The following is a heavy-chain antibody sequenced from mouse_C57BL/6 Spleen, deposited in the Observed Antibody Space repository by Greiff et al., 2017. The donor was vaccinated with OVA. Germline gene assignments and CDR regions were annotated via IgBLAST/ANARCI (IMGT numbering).Heavy chain of an antibody. D-gene: IGHD4-1*01. J-gene: IGHJ4*01. V-gene: IGHV1-72*01. Sequence: VQLQQPGAELVKPGASVKLSCKASGYTFTSYWMHWVKQRPGRGLEWIGRIDPNSGGTKYNEKFKSKVTLTVDKTSSTAYMQLSSLTSEDSAVCYSARADWERDYAMDYWGQGTSVTVSS. CDR1: GYTFTSYW. CDR3: ARADWERDYAMDY. CDR2: IDPNSGGT.